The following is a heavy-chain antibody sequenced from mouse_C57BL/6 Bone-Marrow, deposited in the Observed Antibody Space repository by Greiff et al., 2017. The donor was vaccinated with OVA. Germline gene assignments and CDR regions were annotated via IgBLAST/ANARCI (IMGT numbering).Heavy chain of an antibody. Sequence: VQLQQSGPELVKPGASVKISCKASGYTFTDYYMNWVKQSHGKSLEWIGDINPNNGGTSYNQKFKGKATLTVDKSSSTAYMELRSLTSEDSAVYYCARRSNCGFAYWGQGTLVTVSA. CDR2: INPNNGGT. CDR1: GYTFTDYY. J-gene: IGHJ3*01. CDR3: ARRSNCGFAY. V-gene: IGHV1-26*01. D-gene: IGHD2-5*01.